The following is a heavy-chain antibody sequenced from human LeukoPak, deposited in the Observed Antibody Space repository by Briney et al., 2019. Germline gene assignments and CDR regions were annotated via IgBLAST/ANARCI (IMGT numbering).Heavy chain of an antibody. Sequence: SETLFLTCAVSGGSISSGGYSWSWIRQPPGKGLEWIGYIYHSGSTYYNPSLKSRVTISVDRSKNQFSLKLSSVTAADTAVYYCARGGAYYYDSSGYMFDYWGQGTLVTVSS. CDR3: ARGGAYYYDSSGYMFDY. D-gene: IGHD3-22*01. CDR1: GGSISSGGYS. J-gene: IGHJ4*02. CDR2: IYHSGST. V-gene: IGHV4-30-2*01.